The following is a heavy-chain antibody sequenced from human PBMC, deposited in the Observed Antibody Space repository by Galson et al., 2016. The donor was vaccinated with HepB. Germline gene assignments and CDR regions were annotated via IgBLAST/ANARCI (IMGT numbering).Heavy chain of an antibody. J-gene: IGHJ6*02. V-gene: IGHV1-46*01. CDR3: ARAGLPPYYCYGMDV. CDR2: INPSGGST. CDR1: GYTFTSYY. D-gene: IGHD4-11*01. Sequence: SVKVSCKASGYTFTSYYMYWVRQAPGRGLEWMGIINPSGGSTSYPQKFQGRVTMTRDTSTSTVYMELSSLRSEDTAVYYCARAGLPPYYCYGMDVWGQGTTVTVSS.